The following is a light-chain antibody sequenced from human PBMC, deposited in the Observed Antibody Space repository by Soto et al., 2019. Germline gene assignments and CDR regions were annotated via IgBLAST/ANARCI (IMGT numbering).Light chain of an antibody. CDR3: QKYNSAPWT. V-gene: IGKV1-27*01. CDR1: QGISNF. J-gene: IGKJ1*01. Sequence: DIQMTQSPSSLSASGGDRVTITCRASQGISNFLAWYQQKPGKVPKLLIYAASTLQSGVPSRFSGSGSGTDFTLTITSLQPEDVATYYCQKYNSAPWTFGQGTKVEIK. CDR2: AAS.